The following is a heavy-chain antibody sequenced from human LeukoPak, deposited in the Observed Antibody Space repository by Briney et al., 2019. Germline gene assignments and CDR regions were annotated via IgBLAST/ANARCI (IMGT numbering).Heavy chain of an antibody. CDR1: GYTFTSYD. J-gene: IGHJ6*02. Sequence: ASVKVSCKASGYTFTSYDINRVRQATGQGLEWMGWMNPNSGNTGYAQKFQGRVTMTRNTSISTAYMELSSLRSEDTAVYYCARGLWILDHYYYYGMDVWGQGTTVTVSS. D-gene: IGHD3/OR15-3a*01. CDR2: MNPNSGNT. V-gene: IGHV1-8*01. CDR3: ARGLWILDHYYYYGMDV.